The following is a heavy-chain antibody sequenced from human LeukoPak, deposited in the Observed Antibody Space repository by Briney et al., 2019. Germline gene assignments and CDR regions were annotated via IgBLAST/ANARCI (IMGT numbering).Heavy chain of an antibody. V-gene: IGHV1-69*13. Sequence: SVKVSCKASGGTFSSYAISWVRQAPGQGLEWMGGIIPIFGTANYAQKFQGRVTITADESTSTAYMELSSLRSEDTAVYYCARVAYYYDSAGKSLKFFYGMDVWGQGTTVTVSS. CDR1: GGTFSSYA. J-gene: IGHJ6*02. CDR3: ARVAYYYDSAGKSLKFFYGMDV. CDR2: IIPIFGTA. D-gene: IGHD3-22*01.